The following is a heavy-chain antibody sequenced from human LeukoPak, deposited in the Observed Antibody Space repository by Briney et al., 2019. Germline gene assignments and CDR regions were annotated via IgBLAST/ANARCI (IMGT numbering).Heavy chain of an antibody. J-gene: IGHJ4*02. Sequence: GGSLRLSCAASGFTFSSYWMSWVRQAPGKGLEWVANIKQDGSEKYYVDSVKGRFTISRDNAKNSQYLQMNSLRAEDTAVYYCARGDQGYCSSTSCFHFDYWGQGTLVTVSS. CDR1: GFTFSSYW. CDR3: ARGDQGYCSSTSCFHFDY. V-gene: IGHV3-7*01. CDR2: IKQDGSEK. D-gene: IGHD2-2*01.